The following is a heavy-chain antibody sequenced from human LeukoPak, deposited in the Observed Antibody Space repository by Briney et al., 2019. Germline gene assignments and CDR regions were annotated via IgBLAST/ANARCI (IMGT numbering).Heavy chain of an antibody. Sequence: KPGGSLRLSCGASGFTFSHYYMSWIRHAPGKGLEWVSYISSSSSYTNYAVSVKGRFTISRDNAKNSLYLQMNSLRAEDTAVYYCASGKDSGYDLGDYWGQGTLVTVSS. J-gene: IGHJ4*02. CDR1: GFTFSHYY. V-gene: IGHV3-11*06. CDR2: ISSSSSYT. CDR3: ASGKDSGYDLGDY. D-gene: IGHD5-12*01.